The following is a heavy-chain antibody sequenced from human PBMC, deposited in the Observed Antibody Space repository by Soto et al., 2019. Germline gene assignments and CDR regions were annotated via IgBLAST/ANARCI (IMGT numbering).Heavy chain of an antibody. Sequence: EVQLVQSGAEVKKPGESLRLSCKGSGYRFISYWISWVRQRPGKGLEWVGRIDPSDSYTTYSTSFQGHVTISIDKSINTAYLQWSSRQASDTAMYYCVRHGTGIQYYFDYWGRGTLVPVSS. CDR1: GYRFISYW. J-gene: IGHJ4*02. D-gene: IGHD1-1*01. V-gene: IGHV5-10-1*03. CDR2: IDPSDSYT. CDR3: VRHGTGIQYYFDY.